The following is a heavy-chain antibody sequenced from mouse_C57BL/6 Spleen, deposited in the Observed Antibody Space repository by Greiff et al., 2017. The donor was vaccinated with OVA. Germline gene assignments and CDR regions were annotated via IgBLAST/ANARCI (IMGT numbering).Heavy chain of an antibody. J-gene: IGHJ2*01. CDR2: INPNNGGT. CDR3: ARFVVTTRVGSFDY. D-gene: IGHD2-2*01. Sequence: EVQLQQSGPELVKPGASVKIPCKASGYTFTDYNMDWVKQSHGKSLEWIGDINPNNGGTIYNQKFKGKATLTVDKSSSTAYMELRSLTSEDTAVYYCARFVVTTRVGSFDYWGQGTTLTVSS. CDR1: GYTFTDYN. V-gene: IGHV1-18*01.